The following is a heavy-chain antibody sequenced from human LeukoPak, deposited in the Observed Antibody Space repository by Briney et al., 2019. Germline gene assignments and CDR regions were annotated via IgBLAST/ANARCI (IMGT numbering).Heavy chain of an antibody. CDR3: ARDGYDFWSGYPWAY. J-gene: IGHJ4*02. CDR1: GYTFTSYG. D-gene: IGHD3-3*01. V-gene: IGHV1-18*01. Sequence: ASVKVSCKASGYTFTSYGISWVRQAPGQGLEWMGWISAYNGNTNYAQKLQGRVTMTTDTSTSTAYMELRSLRSDDTAVYYCARDGYDFWSGYPWAYWGQGTLVIVSS. CDR2: ISAYNGNT.